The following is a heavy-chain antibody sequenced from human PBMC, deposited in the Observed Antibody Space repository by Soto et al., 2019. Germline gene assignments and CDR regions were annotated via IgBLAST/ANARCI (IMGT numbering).Heavy chain of an antibody. CDR2: IYYSGST. Sequence: SETLSLTCTVSGDSVNNPSYYWGWIRQPPGKGLEWIGYIYYSGSTNYNPALKSRVTISLDRSKSQFSLKLTSVTAADTAVYYCARVRRAAVSFEPWGQGTLVTVSS. J-gene: IGHJ5*02. V-gene: IGHV4-61*01. D-gene: IGHD3-10*01. CDR3: ARVRRAAVSFEP. CDR1: GDSVNNPSYY.